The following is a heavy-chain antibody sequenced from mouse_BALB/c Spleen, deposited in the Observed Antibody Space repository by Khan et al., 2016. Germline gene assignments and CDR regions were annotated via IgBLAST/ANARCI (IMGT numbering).Heavy chain of an antibody. J-gene: IGHJ3*01. CDR3: AEDYYGSNWFAY. CDR2: INTNTGEP. Sequence: QIQLVQSGPELKKPGETVKISCKASGYTFTNYGMNWVKQAPGKGLQWMGWINTNTGEPTYAEEFKGRFAFSLETSARTAYLQINNLKNEDTATYFCAEDYYGSNWFAYGGQGTLVTVSA. D-gene: IGHD1-1*01. V-gene: IGHV9-3*02. CDR1: GYTFTNYG.